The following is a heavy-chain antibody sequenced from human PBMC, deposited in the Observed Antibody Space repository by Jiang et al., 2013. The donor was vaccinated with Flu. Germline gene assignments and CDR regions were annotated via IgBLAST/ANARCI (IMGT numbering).Heavy chain of an antibody. CDR3: ARELADYGGNSNLYYYYYYGMDV. Sequence: SQTLSLTCAISGDSVSSNSAAWNWIRQSPSRGLEWLGRTYYRSKWYNDYAVSVKGRITINPDTSKNQFSLQLNSVTPEDTAVYYCARELADYGGNSNLYYYYYYGMDVWGQGTTVTVSS. D-gene: IGHD4-23*01. CDR2: TYYRSKWYN. V-gene: IGHV6-1*01. CDR1: GDSVSSNSAA. J-gene: IGHJ6*02.